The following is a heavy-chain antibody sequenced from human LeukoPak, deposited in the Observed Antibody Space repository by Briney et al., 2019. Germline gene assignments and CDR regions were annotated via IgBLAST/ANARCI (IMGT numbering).Heavy chain of an antibody. Sequence: GGSLRLSCAASGFTFSSYSMNWVRQAPGKGLEWVSSISSSSGYIYYADSVKGRFTISRDNAKNSLYLQMNSLRAEDTAVYYCAREWNYGSGSKMAYFDYWGQGTLVTVSS. CDR2: ISSSSGYI. D-gene: IGHD3-10*01. V-gene: IGHV3-21*01. CDR1: GFTFSSYS. J-gene: IGHJ4*02. CDR3: AREWNYGSGSKMAYFDY.